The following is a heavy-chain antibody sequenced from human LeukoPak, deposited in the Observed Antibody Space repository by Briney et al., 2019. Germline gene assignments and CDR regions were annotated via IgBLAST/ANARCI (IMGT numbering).Heavy chain of an antibody. V-gene: IGHV4-34*01. J-gene: IGHJ4*02. Sequence: PSETLSLTCAVYGGSFSGYYWSGIREPPGKGLEWIGEINHSGSTNYNPSLKSRVTISVDTSKNQFSLKLSSVTAADTAVYYCARGLRTRAHDYWGQGTLVTVSS. D-gene: IGHD5-12*01. CDR2: INHSGST. CDR1: GGSFSGYY. CDR3: ARGLRTRAHDY.